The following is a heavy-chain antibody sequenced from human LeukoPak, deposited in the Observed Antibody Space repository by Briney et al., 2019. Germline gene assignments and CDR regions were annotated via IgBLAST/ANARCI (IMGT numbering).Heavy chain of an antibody. Sequence: GGSLRLSCAASGFTFSSYEMNWVRQAPGKGLEWVSYISSSGSPIYYADSVKGRFTISRDNAKNSLYLQMNSLRAEDTAIYYCVLRGEVAVADFWGQGTLVTVSS. CDR1: GFTFSSYE. CDR2: ISSSGSPI. V-gene: IGHV3-48*03. J-gene: IGHJ4*02. D-gene: IGHD3-10*01. CDR3: VLRGEVAVADF.